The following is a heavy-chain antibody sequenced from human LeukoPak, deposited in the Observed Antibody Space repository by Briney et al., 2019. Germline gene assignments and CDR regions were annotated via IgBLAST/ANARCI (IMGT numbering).Heavy chain of an antibody. D-gene: IGHD6-13*01. J-gene: IGHJ5*02. V-gene: IGHV1-8*01. CDR1: GYTFSSHD. CDR2: MNPNSGNT. Sequence: ASVKVSCKASGYTFSSHDIYWVRQAPGQGLEWMGWMNPNSGNTGYAQKFQGRVTMTRNTSISTAYMELSSLRSEDTAVYYCARGGRVAAAEYWFDPWGQGTLVTVSS. CDR3: ARGGRVAAAEYWFDP.